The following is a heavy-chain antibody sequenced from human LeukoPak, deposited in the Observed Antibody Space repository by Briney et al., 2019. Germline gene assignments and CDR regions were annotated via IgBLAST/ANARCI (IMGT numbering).Heavy chain of an antibody. Sequence: GGSLRLSCATSGFTFNNYDMSWVRQGPGKGLEWVSSISSSSSYIYYADSVKGRFTISRDNAKNSLYLQMNSLRAEDTAVYYCARHDYGDLFDYWGQGTLVTVSS. CDR1: GFTFNNYD. CDR2: ISSSSSYI. CDR3: ARHDYGDLFDY. D-gene: IGHD4-17*01. J-gene: IGHJ4*02. V-gene: IGHV3-21*01.